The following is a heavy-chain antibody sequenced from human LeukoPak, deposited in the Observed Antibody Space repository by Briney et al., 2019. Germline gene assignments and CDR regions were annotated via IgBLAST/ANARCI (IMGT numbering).Heavy chain of an antibody. D-gene: IGHD3-10*01. CDR3: AREGIGENAPNYFDY. CDR2: INSYGSST. J-gene: IGHJ4*02. CDR1: GFTFSSYW. Sequence: GGSLRLSRAASGFTFSSYWMHWVRQAPGKGLVWVSRINSYGSSTSYADSVKGRFTISRDNAKNTLYLQMNSLRAEDTAVYYCAREGIGENAPNYFDYWGQGTLVTVSS. V-gene: IGHV3-74*01.